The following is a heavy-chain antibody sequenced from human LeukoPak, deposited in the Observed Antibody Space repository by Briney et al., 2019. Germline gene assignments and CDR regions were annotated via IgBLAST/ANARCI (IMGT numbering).Heavy chain of an antibody. V-gene: IGHV4-31*03. J-gene: IGHJ4*02. Sequence: SETLSLTCTVSGGSISSGGYYWSWIRQHPGKGLEWIGYIYYSGSTYYNPSLKSRVTISVDTSKSQFSLKLSSVTAADTAVYYCARDKGTVTSLTTLDYWGQGTLVTVSS. D-gene: IGHD4-17*01. CDR3: ARDKGTVTSLTTLDY. CDR1: GGSISSGGYY. CDR2: IYYSGST.